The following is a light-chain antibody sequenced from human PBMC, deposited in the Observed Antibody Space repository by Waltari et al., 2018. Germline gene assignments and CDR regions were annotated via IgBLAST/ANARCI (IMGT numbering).Light chain of an antibody. CDR1: QDISNY. Sequence: DIQMTQSPSSLSASVGDRVTITCQASQDISNYLNWYQQKTGKAPKLLIYDASNLETGGPSRFSGSGSGTEFTFTISSLQPEDIATYYCQQYDNLLALTFGGGTKVEIK. CDR3: QQYDNLLALT. V-gene: IGKV1-33*01. J-gene: IGKJ4*01. CDR2: DAS.